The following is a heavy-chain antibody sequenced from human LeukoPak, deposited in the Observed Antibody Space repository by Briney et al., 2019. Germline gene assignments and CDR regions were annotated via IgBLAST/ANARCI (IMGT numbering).Heavy chain of an antibody. Sequence: ASVKVSCKASGYTFTGYYMHWVRQAPGQGLEWMGWISAYNGNTNYAQKLQGRVTMTTDTSTSTAYMELRSLRSDDTAVYYCARDSGSPDAFDIWGQGTMVTVSS. CDR3: ARDSGSPDAFDI. V-gene: IGHV1-18*04. J-gene: IGHJ3*02. D-gene: IGHD1-26*01. CDR2: ISAYNGNT. CDR1: GYTFTGYY.